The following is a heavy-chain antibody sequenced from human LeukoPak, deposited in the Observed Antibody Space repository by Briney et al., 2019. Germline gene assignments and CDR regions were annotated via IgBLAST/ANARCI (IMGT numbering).Heavy chain of an antibody. CDR3: AKSPTRSYDAPKTDY. J-gene: IGHJ4*02. CDR2: INSAGSVT. Sequence: GGFLRLSCAASGFTFKSYAMTWVRQAPGKGLEWVSSINSAGSVTYYADSVRGRFTISRDNSKNTVTLQMISLRAEDTAIYYCAKSPTRSYDAPKTDYWGQGTLVTVSS. V-gene: IGHV3-23*03. CDR1: GFTFKSYA. D-gene: IGHD1-26*01.